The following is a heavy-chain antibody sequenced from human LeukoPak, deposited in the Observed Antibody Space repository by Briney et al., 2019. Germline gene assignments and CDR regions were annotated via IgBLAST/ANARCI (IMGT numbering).Heavy chain of an antibody. CDR3: AMEIRKNIVVVPAAPFNWFDP. V-gene: IGHV1-69*06. D-gene: IGHD2-2*01. J-gene: IGHJ5*02. CDR1: GGTFSSYA. CDR2: IIPIFGTA. Sequence: EASVKVSCKASGGTFSSYAISWVRQAPGQGLEWMGGIIPIFGTANYAQKFQGRVTITADKSTSTAYMELSSLRSEDTAVYYCAMEIRKNIVVVPAAPFNWFDPWGQGTLVTVSS.